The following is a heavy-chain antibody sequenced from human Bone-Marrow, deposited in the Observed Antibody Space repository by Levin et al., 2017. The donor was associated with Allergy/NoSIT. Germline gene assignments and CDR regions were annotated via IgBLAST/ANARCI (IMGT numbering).Heavy chain of an antibody. CDR2: ISGSGGST. V-gene: IGHV3-23*01. Sequence: GGSLRLSCAASGFTFSSYAMSWVRQAPGKGLEWVSAISGSGGSTYYADSVKGRFTISRDNSKNTLYLQMNSLRAEDTAVYYCAKWGDIVVVPAAILGHYYDYYGMDVWGQGTTVTVSS. J-gene: IGHJ6*02. D-gene: IGHD2-2*02. CDR3: AKWGDIVVVPAAILGHYYDYYGMDV. CDR1: GFTFSSYA.